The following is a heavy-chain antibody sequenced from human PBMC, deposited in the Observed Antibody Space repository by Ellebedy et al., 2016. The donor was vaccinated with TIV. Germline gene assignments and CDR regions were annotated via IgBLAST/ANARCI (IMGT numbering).Heavy chain of an antibody. V-gene: IGHV4-39*01. CDR2: LFHDGTT. CDR1: GASITTRSYY. CDR3: ARRFRADWYFDL. J-gene: IGHJ2*01. Sequence: MPSETLSLTCTVSGASITTRSYYWAWIRQPPGKGLEWIGSLFHDGTTSYKSSLKSRVTISADTSKNQFSLEVRSVIAADTAVYYCARRFRADWYFDLWGRGTLVTVSS.